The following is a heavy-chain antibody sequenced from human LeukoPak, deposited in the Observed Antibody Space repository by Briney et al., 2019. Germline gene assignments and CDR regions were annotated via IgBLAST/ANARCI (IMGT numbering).Heavy chain of an antibody. J-gene: IGHJ4*02. CDR1: GGSFSGYY. D-gene: IGHD6-6*01. CDR2: INHSGST. Sequence: SETLSLTCAVYGGSFSGYYGSWIRQPPGKGLEWIGEINHSGSTNYNPSLKSRVTISVDTSKNQFSLKLSSVTAADTAVYYCARGSIAARMGLDHWGQGTLVTVSS. V-gene: IGHV4-34*01. CDR3: ARGSIAARMGLDH.